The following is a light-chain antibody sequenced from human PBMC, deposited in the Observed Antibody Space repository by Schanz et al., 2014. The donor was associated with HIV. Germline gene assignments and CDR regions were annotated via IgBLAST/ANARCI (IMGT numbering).Light chain of an antibody. Sequence: QSVLTQPPSVSGAPGQRVTISCTGSTSNIGAGYAVHWYQQLPGTAPKLLIYGNSNRPSGVPDRISASKSGTSASLAITGLQAEDEADYYCQSYDSSLSGRVFGGGTKLTVL. J-gene: IGLJ3*02. CDR1: TSNIGAGYA. V-gene: IGLV1-40*01. CDR3: QSYDSSLSGRV. CDR2: GNS.